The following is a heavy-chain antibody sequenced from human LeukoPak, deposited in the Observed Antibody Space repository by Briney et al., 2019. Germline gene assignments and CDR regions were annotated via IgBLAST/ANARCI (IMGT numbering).Heavy chain of an antibody. V-gene: IGHV1-69*05. CDR1: GGTFSSYA. J-gene: IGHJ4*02. CDR2: IIPIFSTA. Sequence: ASVKVSCKASGGTFSSYAISWLRQAPRQGLEWMGRIIPIFSTANYAQKFQGRVTITTDESTSTAYMELSSLRSEDTAVYYCARGPREYSSGWHFDYWGQGTLVTVSS. D-gene: IGHD6-19*01. CDR3: ARGPREYSSGWHFDY.